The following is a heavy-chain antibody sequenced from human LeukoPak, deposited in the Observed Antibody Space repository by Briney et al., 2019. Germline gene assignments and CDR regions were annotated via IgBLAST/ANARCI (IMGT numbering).Heavy chain of an antibody. V-gene: IGHV3-11*01. CDR2: ISSSGSTI. J-gene: IGHJ6*02. D-gene: IGHD6-6*01. CDR3: ARDFEYSSTLLENYYYGMDV. Sequence: GGSLRLSCAASGFTFSDYYMSWIRQAPGKGLEWVSYISSSGSTIYYADSVKGRFTISRDNAKNSLYLQMNSLRAEDTAVYCCARDFEYSSTLLENYYYGMDVWGQGTTVTVSS. CDR1: GFTFSDYY.